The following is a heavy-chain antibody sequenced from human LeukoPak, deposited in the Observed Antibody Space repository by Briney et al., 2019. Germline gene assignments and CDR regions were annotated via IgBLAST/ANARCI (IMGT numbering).Heavy chain of an antibody. CDR1: GFTFSSYW. J-gene: IGHJ4*02. D-gene: IGHD4-17*01. CDR2: IKSDGSIT. CDR3: ASLLYGDGVGY. V-gene: IGHV3-74*03. Sequence: GGSLRLSCAASGFTFSSYWMHWVRQAPGKGLVWVSRIKSDGSITTYADSVKGRFTISRANAKNTLYLQMNSLRVEDTAVYYCASLLYGDGVGYWGQGTLVTVSS.